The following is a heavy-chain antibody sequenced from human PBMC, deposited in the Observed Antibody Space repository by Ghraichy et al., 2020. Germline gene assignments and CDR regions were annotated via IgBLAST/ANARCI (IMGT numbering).Heavy chain of an antibody. Sequence: LSLTCAASGFTVSSNYMSWVRQAPGKGLEWVSVIYSGGSTYYADSVKGRFTISRDNSKNTLYLQMNSLRAEDTAVYYCAREGGVWGRLYLDYWGQGTLVTVSS. J-gene: IGHJ4*02. V-gene: IGHV3-66*01. D-gene: IGHD3-16*01. CDR3: AREGGVWGRLYLDY. CDR2: IYSGGST. CDR1: GFTVSSNY.